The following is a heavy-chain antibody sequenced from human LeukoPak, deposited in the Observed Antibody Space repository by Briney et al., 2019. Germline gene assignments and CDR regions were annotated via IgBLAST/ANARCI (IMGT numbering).Heavy chain of an antibody. D-gene: IGHD4-17*01. V-gene: IGHV3-7*01. Sequence: GGSLRLSCAASGFTFSSYWMSWVRQAPGKELEWVANIKQDGSEKYYVDSVKGRFTISRDNAKNSLYLQMNSLRAEDTAVYYCARDLKLVTTAYWGQGTLVTVSS. J-gene: IGHJ4*02. CDR2: IKQDGSEK. CDR3: ARDLKLVTTAY. CDR1: GFTFSSYW.